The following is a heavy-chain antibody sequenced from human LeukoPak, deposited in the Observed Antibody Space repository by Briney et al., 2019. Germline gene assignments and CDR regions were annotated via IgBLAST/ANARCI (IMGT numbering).Heavy chain of an antibody. CDR2: ISGSGGST. D-gene: IGHD3-22*01. Sequence: GGSLRLSCAASGFTFSSYAMSWVRQAPGKGLEWVSVISGSGGSTYYADSVKGRFTISRDNSKNTLYLQMNSLRAEDTAVYYCAKMVLYDSSGYPRDYWGQGTLVTVSS. CDR3: AKMVLYDSSGYPRDY. CDR1: GFTFSSYA. V-gene: IGHV3-23*01. J-gene: IGHJ4*02.